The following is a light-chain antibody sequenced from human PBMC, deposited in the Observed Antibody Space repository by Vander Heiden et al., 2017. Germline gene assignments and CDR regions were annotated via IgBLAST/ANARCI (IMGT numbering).Light chain of an antibody. CDR1: QSIDNF. CDR2: AAS. CDR3: QQSYSSPRIT. Sequence: DIQMTQSPSSLSASVGDRVTITCWASQSIDNFLNWYQQKPGKAPKLLIYAASKLESWVPSRFSGSGSGTHFSLTISSLQPEDSATYFCQQSYSSPRITFGLGTRLEIE. J-gene: IGKJ5*01. V-gene: IGKV1-39*01.